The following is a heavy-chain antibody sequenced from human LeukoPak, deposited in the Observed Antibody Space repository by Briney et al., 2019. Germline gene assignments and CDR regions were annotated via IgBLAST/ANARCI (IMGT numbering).Heavy chain of an antibody. V-gene: IGHV3-23*01. CDR2: ISGSGGST. D-gene: IGHD3-3*01. CDR1: GFTFSSYA. Sequence: PGGSLRLSCAASGFTFSSYAMSWVRQAPGKGLEWVSAISGSGGSTYYADSVKGRFTISRDNAKNSLYLQMNSLRAEDTAVYYCARGLGDFWSGYYLDYFDYWGQGTLVTVSS. CDR3: ARGLGDFWSGYYLDYFDY. J-gene: IGHJ4*02.